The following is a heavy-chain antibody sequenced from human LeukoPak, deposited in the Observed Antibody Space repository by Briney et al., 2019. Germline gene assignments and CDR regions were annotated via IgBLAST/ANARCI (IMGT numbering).Heavy chain of an antibody. V-gene: IGHV3-53*01. Sequence: PGGSLRLSCAASGFTVSSNYMSWVRQAPGKGLEWVSVIYSGGNTYYADSVKGRFTISRDNSKNTLYLQMNSLRAEDTAVYYCAKDGVGATYYYYMDVWGKGTTVTVSS. CDR2: IYSGGNT. CDR1: GFTVSSNY. D-gene: IGHD1-26*01. CDR3: AKDGVGATYYYYMDV. J-gene: IGHJ6*03.